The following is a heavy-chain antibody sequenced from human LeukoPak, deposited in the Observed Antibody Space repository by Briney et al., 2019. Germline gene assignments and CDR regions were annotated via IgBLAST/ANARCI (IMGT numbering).Heavy chain of an antibody. D-gene: IGHD3-10*01. CDR2: IYYSGST. J-gene: IGHJ4*02. Sequence: MSSETLSLTCTVSGGSISSSSYYWGWIRQPPGKGLEWIGSIYYSGSTYYNPSLKSRVTISVDTSKNQFSLKLSSVTAADTAVDFCASISGSYDHWGQGTLVTVSS. V-gene: IGHV4-39*01. CDR1: GGSISSSSYY. CDR3: ASISGSYDH.